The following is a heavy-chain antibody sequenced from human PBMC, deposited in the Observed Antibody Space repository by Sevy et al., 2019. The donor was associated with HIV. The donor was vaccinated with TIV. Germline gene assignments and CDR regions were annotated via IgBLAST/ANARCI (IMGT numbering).Heavy chain of an antibody. CDR2: IYYSGST. Sequence: SETLSLTCTVSGGSISSSSYYWGWIRQPPGKGLEWIGSIYYSGSTYYDPSLKSRFTISVDTSKNQFSLKLSPVTAADTAVYYCASLDYGDYDAFDIWGQGTMVTVSS. J-gene: IGHJ3*02. V-gene: IGHV4-39*01. CDR1: GGSISSSSYY. CDR3: ASLDYGDYDAFDI. D-gene: IGHD4-17*01.